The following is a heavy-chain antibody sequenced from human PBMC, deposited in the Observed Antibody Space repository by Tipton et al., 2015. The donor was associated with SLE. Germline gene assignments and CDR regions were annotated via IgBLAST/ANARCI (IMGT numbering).Heavy chain of an antibody. J-gene: IGHJ4*02. CDR2: IYYSGST. Sequence: TLSLTCTVSGGSISSYYWSWIRQLPGKGLEWIGSIYYSGSTYYNPSLKSRVTISVDTSKNQFSLKLNSVTAADTAVYYCARLRYGSSRHGIDYWGQGTLVTVSS. CDR3: ARLRYGSSRHGIDY. D-gene: IGHD6-13*01. V-gene: IGHV4-59*12. CDR1: GGSISSYY.